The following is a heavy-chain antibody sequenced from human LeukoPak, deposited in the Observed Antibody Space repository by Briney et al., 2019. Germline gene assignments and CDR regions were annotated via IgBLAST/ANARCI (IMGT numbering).Heavy chain of an antibody. CDR3: ARDGGAYLIAENWFDP. CDR2: IYYSGST. CDR1: GGSISSSSYY. V-gene: IGHV4-39*07. D-gene: IGHD6-13*01. J-gene: IGHJ5*02. Sequence: SGTLSLTCTVSGGSISSSSYYWGWIRQPPGKGLEWIGSIYYSGSTYYNPSLKSRVTISVDTSKNQFSLKLSSVTAADTAVYYCARDGGAYLIAENWFDPWGQGTLVTVSS.